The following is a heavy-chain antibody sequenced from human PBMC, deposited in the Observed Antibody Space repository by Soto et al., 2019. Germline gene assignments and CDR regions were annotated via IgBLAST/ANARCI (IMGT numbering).Heavy chain of an antibody. CDR1: GFTFSSYW. Sequence: PGGSLRLSCAASGFTFSSYWMHWVRQAPGKGLVWVSRINSDGSSTSYADSVKGRFTISRDNAKNTLYLQMNSLRAEDTAVYYCARVSITIFGVVIDYWGQRTLVTVSS. CDR2: INSDGSST. J-gene: IGHJ4*02. CDR3: ARVSITIFGVVIDY. D-gene: IGHD3-3*01. V-gene: IGHV3-74*01.